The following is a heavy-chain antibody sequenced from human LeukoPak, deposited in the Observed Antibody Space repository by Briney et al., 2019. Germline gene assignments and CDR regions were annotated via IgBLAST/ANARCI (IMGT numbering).Heavy chain of an antibody. Sequence: SETLSLTCTVSGGSISSSSYYWGWIRQPPGKGLEWIGEIYHSGSTNYNPSLKSRVTISVDKSKNQFSLKLSFVTAADTAVYYCATETTVTRGYFDYWGQGTLVTVSS. CDR3: ATETTVTRGYFDY. J-gene: IGHJ4*02. D-gene: IGHD4-17*01. CDR1: GGSISSSSYY. V-gene: IGHV4-39*07. CDR2: IYHSGST.